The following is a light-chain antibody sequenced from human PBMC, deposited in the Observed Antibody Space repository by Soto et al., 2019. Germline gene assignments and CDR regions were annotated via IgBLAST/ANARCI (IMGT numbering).Light chain of an antibody. CDR2: EGS. V-gene: IGLV2-23*01. Sequence: QSALTQPASVSGSPGQSITLSCTGTSSDIGSYSFVSWYQQHPGKAPRLIIYEGSKRSTGVSNRFSASRSGNTASLTISGLQPEDEADYSCCSYALSSTYVFGTGTKLTVL. J-gene: IGLJ1*01. CDR3: CSYALSSTYV. CDR1: SSDIGSYSF.